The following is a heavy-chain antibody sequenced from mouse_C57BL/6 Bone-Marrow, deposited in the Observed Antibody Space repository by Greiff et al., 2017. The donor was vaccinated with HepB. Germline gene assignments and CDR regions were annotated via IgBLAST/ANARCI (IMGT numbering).Heavy chain of an antibody. CDR3: MGYGNYGFAY. CDR1: GYTFTSYV. CDR2: IYPYNDGT. D-gene: IGHD2-10*02. J-gene: IGHJ3*01. V-gene: IGHV1-14*01. Sequence: LVESGPELVKPGASVKMSCKASGYTFTSYVMHWVKQKPGQGLEWIGYIYPYNDGTKYNEKFKGKATLDSDKSSSTAYMELSSLTSEDSAVYHRMGYGNYGFAYWGQGTLVTVSA.